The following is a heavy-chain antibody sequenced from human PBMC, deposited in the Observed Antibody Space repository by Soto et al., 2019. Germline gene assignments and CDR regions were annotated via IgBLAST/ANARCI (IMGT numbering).Heavy chain of an antibody. V-gene: IGHV3-30*18. CDR1: GFTFSSYG. Sequence: QVQLVESGGGVVQPGRSLRLSCAASGFTFSSYGMHWVRQAPGKGLEWVAVISYDGSNKYYADSVKGRFTISRDNSKNTLYLPMNSLRAADTAVYYCAKDHRRIAVAAPLGPWGQGTLVTVSS. J-gene: IGHJ5*02. CDR2: ISYDGSNK. CDR3: AKDHRRIAVAAPLGP. D-gene: IGHD6-19*01.